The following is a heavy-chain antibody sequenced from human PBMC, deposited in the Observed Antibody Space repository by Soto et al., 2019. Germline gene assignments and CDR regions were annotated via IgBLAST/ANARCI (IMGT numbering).Heavy chain of an antibody. J-gene: IGHJ4*02. D-gene: IGHD2-15*01. V-gene: IGHV4-30-2*06. Sequence: SQALTSGGSGVAMPYGGYAGSWIRRSPEKGLEWLGYIGHLETTYYNPSFKSRLSLSIDMTRNQFSLSLSSMTAEDKAVYYCARDGGSDSFDFWGQGMQVTVSS. CDR1: GVAMPYGGYA. CDR2: IGHLETT. CDR3: ARDGGSDSFDF.